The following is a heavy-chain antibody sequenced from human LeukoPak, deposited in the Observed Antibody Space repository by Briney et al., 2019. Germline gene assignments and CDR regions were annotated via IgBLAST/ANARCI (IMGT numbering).Heavy chain of an antibody. V-gene: IGHV3-7*03. Sequence: GGSLRLSCAASGFTFSSYWMNWARQAPGKGLEWVASINHNGNVNYYVDSVKGRFTISRDNAKNSLYLQMSNMRAEDTAVNFCARGGGLDVWGQGATVTVSS. D-gene: IGHD3-16*01. CDR2: INHNGNVN. J-gene: IGHJ6*02. CDR1: GFTFSSYW. CDR3: ARGGGLDV.